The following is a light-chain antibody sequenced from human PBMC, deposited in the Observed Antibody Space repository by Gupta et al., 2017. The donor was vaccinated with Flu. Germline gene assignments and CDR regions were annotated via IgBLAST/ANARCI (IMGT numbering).Light chain of an antibody. V-gene: IGKV1-5*03. CDR2: KAS. CDR3: QQLNSYSPPYT. J-gene: IGKJ2*01. Sequence: TLAAFVGDRVTLTCRASQSIGSSLAWYQQKPGKAPKLLIYKASTLERGVTSRFSGSGSGTEFTLTISSRQPEDFATYYCQQLNSYSPPYTFGQGTKLEIK. CDR1: QSIGSS.